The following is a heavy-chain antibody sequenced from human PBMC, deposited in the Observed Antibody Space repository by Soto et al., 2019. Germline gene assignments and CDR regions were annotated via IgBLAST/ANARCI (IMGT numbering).Heavy chain of an antibody. Sequence: SETLPLTCTVSGGSISSYYWSWIRQPTGKGLEWIGYIYYSGSTNYNPSLKSRVTISVDTSKNQFSLKLSSVTAADTAVYYCARGGCSGGSCYGFSWFDPWGQGTLLTVSS. V-gene: IGHV4-59*01. CDR2: IYYSGST. D-gene: IGHD2-15*01. CDR1: GGSISSYY. J-gene: IGHJ5*02. CDR3: ARGGCSGGSCYGFSWFDP.